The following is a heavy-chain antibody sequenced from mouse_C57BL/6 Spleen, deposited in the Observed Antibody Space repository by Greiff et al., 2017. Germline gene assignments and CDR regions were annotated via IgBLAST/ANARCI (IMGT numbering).Heavy chain of an antibody. CDR3: ARRDDSSSYYAMDY. Sequence: EVQLVESGGGLVKPGGSLKLSCAASGFTFSDYGMHWVRQAPEKGLEWVAYISSGSSTIYYADTVKGRFTISRDNAKNTLFLQMTSLRSEDTAMYYCARRDDSSSYYAMDYWGQGTSVTVSS. V-gene: IGHV5-17*01. D-gene: IGHD1-1*01. CDR2: ISSGSSTI. CDR1: GFTFSDYG. J-gene: IGHJ4*01.